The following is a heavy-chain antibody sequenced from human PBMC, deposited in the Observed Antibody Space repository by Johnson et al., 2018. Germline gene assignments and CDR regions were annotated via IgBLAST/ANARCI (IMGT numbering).Heavy chain of an antibody. CDR3: TTDRYSSGWKEIDY. V-gene: IGHV3-15*07. J-gene: IGHJ4*02. D-gene: IGHD6-19*01. CDR2: IKTETSGGTT. CDR1: GLTFTNAW. Sequence: VQLVQSGGGLVRPGGSLRLSCEVSGLTFTNAWMSWVRQAPGKGLEWVGRIKTETSGGTTDYAIPVKGRFAISRADSENMVYLHMNSRQIEDTAVYYCTTDRYSSGWKEIDYCGQGSLVTVSS.